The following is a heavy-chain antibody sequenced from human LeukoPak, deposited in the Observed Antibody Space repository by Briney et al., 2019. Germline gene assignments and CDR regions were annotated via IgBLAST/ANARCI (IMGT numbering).Heavy chain of an antibody. Sequence: ASVKVSCKASGYTFTSYDINWVRQATGQGLEWMGWMNPNSGNTGYAQKFQGRVTMTRDMSTSTVYMELSSLRSEDTAVYYCARDYYRDYVEQAFDIWGQGTMVTVSS. D-gene: IGHD4-17*01. CDR3: ARDYYRDYVEQAFDI. CDR2: MNPNSGNT. V-gene: IGHV1-8*01. J-gene: IGHJ3*02. CDR1: GYTFTSYD.